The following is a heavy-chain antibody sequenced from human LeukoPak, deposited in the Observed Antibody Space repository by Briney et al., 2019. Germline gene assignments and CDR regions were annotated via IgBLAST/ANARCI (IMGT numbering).Heavy chain of an antibody. J-gene: IGHJ4*02. CDR1: GESFSDYY. CDR3: ARRRDWNDVLDS. V-gene: IGHV4-34*01. CDR2: ISHDGNT. Sequence: SETLSLTCAVYGESFSDYYWSWIRQPPEKGLEWIGQISHDGNTNYNPSLKSRVTLSTDTSKNQFSLRLTFVTTADTAIYYCARRRDWNDVLDSWGQGTPVTVSS. D-gene: IGHD1-1*01.